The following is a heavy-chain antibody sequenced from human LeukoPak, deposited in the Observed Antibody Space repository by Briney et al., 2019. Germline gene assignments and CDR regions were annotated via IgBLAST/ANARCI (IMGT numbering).Heavy chain of an antibody. CDR2: ISGSGGST. D-gene: IGHD6-19*01. CDR1: GFTFSSYA. J-gene: IGHJ4*02. Sequence: GGSLRLSCAASGFTFSSYAMSWVCQAPGKGLEWVSAISGSGGSTYYADSVKGRFTISRDNSKNTLYLQMNSLRAEDTAVYYCAKGRGGYSSGQGPFDYWGQGTLVTVSS. V-gene: IGHV3-23*01. CDR3: AKGRGGYSSGQGPFDY.